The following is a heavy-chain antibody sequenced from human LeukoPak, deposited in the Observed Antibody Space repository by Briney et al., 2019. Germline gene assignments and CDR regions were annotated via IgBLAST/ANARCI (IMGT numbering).Heavy chain of an antibody. CDR2: INPNSGGT. V-gene: IGHV1-2*02. CDR3: ASEGPSDSSGAPGY. D-gene: IGHD3-22*01. Sequence: GASVKVSCKASGCTFTGYYMHWVRQAPGQGLEWMGWINPNSGGTNYAQKFQGRVTMTRDTSISTAYMELSRLRSGDTAVYYCASEGPSDSSGAPGYWGQGTLVTVSS. CDR1: GCTFTGYY. J-gene: IGHJ4*02.